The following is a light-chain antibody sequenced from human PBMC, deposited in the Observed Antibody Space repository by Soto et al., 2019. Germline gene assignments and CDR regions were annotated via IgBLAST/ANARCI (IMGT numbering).Light chain of an antibody. CDR3: QQYGSSSFT. J-gene: IGKJ5*01. CDR1: QSVSSTF. Sequence: PGERATLSCRASQSVSSTFLAWYQQKPGQAPRLLIYGASSRATGIPDRFSGSGSGTDFTLTISRLEPEDFAVYYCQQYGSSSFTFGQGTRLEIK. V-gene: IGKV3-20*01. CDR2: GAS.